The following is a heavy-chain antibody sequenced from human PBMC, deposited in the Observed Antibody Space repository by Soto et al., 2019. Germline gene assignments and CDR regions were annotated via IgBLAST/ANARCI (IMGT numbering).Heavy chain of an antibody. CDR3: ARLEYSTSSFDY. V-gene: IGHV5-51*01. CDR2: IYPGDSDT. Sequence: PGESLKISCKGSGYSFPTYWIGWVRQLPGKGLEWMGIIYPGDSDTTYSPSFEGQVTISAHKSISTAYLQWSSLKASDTAMYYCARLEYSTSSFDYWGQGTLVTVSS. J-gene: IGHJ4*02. CDR1: GYSFPTYW. D-gene: IGHD6-6*01.